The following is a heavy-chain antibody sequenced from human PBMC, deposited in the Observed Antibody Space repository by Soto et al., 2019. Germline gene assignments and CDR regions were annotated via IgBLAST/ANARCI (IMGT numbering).Heavy chain of an antibody. Sequence: SEEVSCKAPGRTFSSYAISWVRQAPGQGLEWMGGIIPIFGTANYAQKFQGRVTITEDESTSTAYMELSSLRSEDTAVYYCARSLQKSFDYWRQGAGFTVAS. V-gene: IGHV1-69*13. D-gene: IGHD4-4*01. CDR3: ARSLQKSFDY. CDR2: IIPIFGTA. J-gene: IGHJ4*02. CDR1: GRTFSSYA.